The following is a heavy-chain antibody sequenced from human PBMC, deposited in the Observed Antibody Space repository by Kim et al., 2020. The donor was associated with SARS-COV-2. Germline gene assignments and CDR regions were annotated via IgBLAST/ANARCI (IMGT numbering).Heavy chain of an antibody. V-gene: IGHV4-59*08. CDR3: ARLPTHGSGSYSFDY. J-gene: IGHJ4*02. Sequence: SETLSLTCTVSGGSISSYYWSWIRQPPGKGLEWIGYIYYSGSTNYNPSLKSRVTISVDTSKNQFSLKLSSVTAADTAVYYCARLPTHGSGSYSFDYWGQGTLVTVSS. D-gene: IGHD3-10*01. CDR1: GGSISSYY. CDR2: IYYSGST.